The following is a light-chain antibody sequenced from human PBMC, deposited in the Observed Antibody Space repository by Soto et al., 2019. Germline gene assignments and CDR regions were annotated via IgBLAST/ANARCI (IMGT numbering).Light chain of an antibody. Sequence: DIQMTQSPSTLSGSVGDRVTITCRASQTISSWLAWYQQKPGKAPKLLIYKASNLKSGVPSRFSGSGSGTEFTLTISSLQPDDFATYYCQHYNIYSESFGQGTKVELK. CDR1: QTISSW. J-gene: IGKJ1*01. CDR2: KAS. CDR3: QHYNIYSES. V-gene: IGKV1-5*03.